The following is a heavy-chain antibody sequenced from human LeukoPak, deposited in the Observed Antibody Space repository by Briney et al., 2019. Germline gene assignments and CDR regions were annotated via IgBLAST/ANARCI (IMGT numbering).Heavy chain of an antibody. D-gene: IGHD6-6*01. J-gene: IGHJ4*02. V-gene: IGHV3-7*01. CDR2: IKQDGSEK. CDR3: ARASGYSSSALDY. CDR1: GFTFSSYW. Sequence: GGSLRLSCAASGFTFSSYWMSWVRQAPGKGLEWVANIKQDGSEKYYVDSVKGRFTISRDNAKNSLYLQMNSLRAEDTAVYYCARASGYSSSALDYWGQGTLVTVSS.